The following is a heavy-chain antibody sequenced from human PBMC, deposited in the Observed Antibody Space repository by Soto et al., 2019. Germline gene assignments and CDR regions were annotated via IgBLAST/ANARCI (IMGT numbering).Heavy chain of an antibody. CDR3: ARGYYYDSSGYYQNAFDI. V-gene: IGHV1-18*04. CDR1: GYTFTSYG. Sequence: SVKVSCKASGYTFTSYGISWVRQAPGQGLEWMGWISAYNGSTNYAQKLQGRVTMTTDTSTSTAYMELRSLRSDDTAVYYCARGYYYDSSGYYQNAFDIWGQGTMVTV. CDR2: ISAYNGST. D-gene: IGHD3-22*01. J-gene: IGHJ3*02.